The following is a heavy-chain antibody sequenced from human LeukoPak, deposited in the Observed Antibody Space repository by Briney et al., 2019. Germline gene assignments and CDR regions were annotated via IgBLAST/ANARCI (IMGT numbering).Heavy chain of an antibody. CDR1: GGSFSGYY. J-gene: IGHJ4*02. D-gene: IGHD4-23*01. CDR3: AIYGGNSVFDY. V-gene: IGHV4-34*01. Sequence: PSETLSLTCADYGGSFSGYYWSWIRQPPGKGLEWIGEISQSGSTNYNPSLKSRVTISADTSKNQFSLKLSSVTAADTAMYYCAIYGGNSVFDYWGQGTLVTVSS. CDR2: ISQSGST.